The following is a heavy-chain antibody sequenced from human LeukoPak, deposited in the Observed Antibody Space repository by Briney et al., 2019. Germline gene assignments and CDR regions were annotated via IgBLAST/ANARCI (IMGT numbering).Heavy chain of an antibody. D-gene: IGHD6-13*01. Sequence: GGPLRLSCAASGFAFSIYSMGCVRQAPEKGLEWVSAITTDYSSTYSADSVKVRFTISRDNSRNTLYLQMNRRRAEDTAVYYCARRYVAAGGPPYHWGQGTQVTVSS. J-gene: IGHJ4*02. CDR3: ARRYVAAGGPPYH. V-gene: IGHV3-23*05. CDR1: GFAFSIYS. CDR2: ITTDYSST.